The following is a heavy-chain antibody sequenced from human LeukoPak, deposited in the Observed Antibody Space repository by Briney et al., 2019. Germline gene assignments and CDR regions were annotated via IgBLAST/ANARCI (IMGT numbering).Heavy chain of an antibody. D-gene: IGHD2-2*01. CDR2: ISSSGSTI. J-gene: IGHJ4*02. CDR1: GFTFSK. V-gene: IGHV3-48*03. CDR3: ARDLLSTSYDY. Sequence: GGSLRLSCAASGFTFSKMNWVRQAPGKGLEWVSYISSSGSTIYYADSVKGRFTISRDNAKNSLYLQMNSLRAEDTAVYYCARDLLSTSYDYRGQGTLVTVSS.